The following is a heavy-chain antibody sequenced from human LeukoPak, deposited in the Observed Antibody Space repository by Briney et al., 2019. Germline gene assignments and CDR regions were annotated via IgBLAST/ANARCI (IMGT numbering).Heavy chain of an antibody. D-gene: IGHD5-18*01. CDR3: ARDLRRGYSYGSIDY. Sequence: GGSLRLSCAASGFTFSGYGMHWVRQAPGKGLEWVAFVRYDSSNKYYADSVKGRFTVSRDNSKNMLYLQMNSLRAEDTAVYYCARDLRRGYSYGSIDYWGQGTLVTVSS. CDR1: GFTFSGYG. CDR2: VRYDSSNK. J-gene: IGHJ4*02. V-gene: IGHV3-30*02.